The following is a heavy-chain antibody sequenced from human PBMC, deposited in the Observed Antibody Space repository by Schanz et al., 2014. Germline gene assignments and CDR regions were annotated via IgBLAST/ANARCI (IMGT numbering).Heavy chain of an antibody. Sequence: EEQLLESGGDLVQPGGSLRLSCAASGYLFRNYAMNWVRQAPGKGLEWVSQISSGGPTYHTDSVKGRFTISRDDSNNMLDLQMNSLRDEDTAVYYCARDKDSGSYHYNWFDPWGQGTLVTVSS. D-gene: IGHD3-10*01. J-gene: IGHJ5*02. CDR3: ARDKDSGSYHYNWFDP. V-gene: IGHV3-23*01. CDR2: ISSGGPT. CDR1: GYLFRNYA.